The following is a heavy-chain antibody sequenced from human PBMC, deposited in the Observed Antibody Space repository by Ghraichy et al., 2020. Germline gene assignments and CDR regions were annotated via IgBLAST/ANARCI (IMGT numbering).Heavy chain of an antibody. D-gene: IGHD2-21*02. CDR3: ARGSQLAYCGGDCYSSNYAFDI. J-gene: IGHJ3*02. Sequence: SAKVSCKASGGTFSSYAISWVRQAPGQGLEWMGGIIPIFGTANYAQKFQGRVTITADESTSTAYMELSSLRSEDTAVYYCARGSQLAYCGGDCYSSNYAFDIWGQGTMVTVSS. V-gene: IGHV1-69*13. CDR1: GGTFSSYA. CDR2: IIPIFGTA.